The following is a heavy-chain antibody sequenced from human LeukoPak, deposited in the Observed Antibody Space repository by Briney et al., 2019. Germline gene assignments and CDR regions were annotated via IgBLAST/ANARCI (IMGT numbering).Heavy chain of an antibody. CDR1: GGSISSGGYY. D-gene: IGHD6-13*01. Sequence: SETLSLTCTVSGGSISSGGYYWSWIRQHPGKGLEWIGYIYYSGSTYYNPSLKSRVTISVDTSKNQFSLKLSSVTAADTAVYYCARGGGGWGSSWYFGGFDSWGQGTLVTVSS. CDR2: IYYSGST. V-gene: IGHV4-31*03. CDR3: ARGGGGWGSSWYFGGFDS. J-gene: IGHJ5*01.